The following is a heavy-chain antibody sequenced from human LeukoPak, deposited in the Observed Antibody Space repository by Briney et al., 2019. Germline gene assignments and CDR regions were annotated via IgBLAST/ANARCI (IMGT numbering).Heavy chain of an antibody. D-gene: IGHD3-3*01. CDR2: ISYDGSNK. V-gene: IGHV3-30-3*01. CDR1: GFTFSSYA. CDR3: ARDRWSRAPGCYFDY. J-gene: IGHJ4*02. Sequence: PGGSLRLSCAASGFTFSSYAMHWVRQAPGKGLKWVAVISYDGSNKYYADSVKGRFTISRDNSKNTLYLQMNSLRAEDTAVYYCARDRWSRAPGCYFDYWGQGTLVTVSS.